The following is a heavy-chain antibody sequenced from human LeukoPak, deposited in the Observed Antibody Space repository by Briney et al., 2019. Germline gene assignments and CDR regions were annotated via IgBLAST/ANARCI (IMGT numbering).Heavy chain of an antibody. J-gene: IGHJ4*02. CDR1: GGSISSSSYY. V-gene: IGHV4-39*07. D-gene: IGHD6-19*01. CDR2: IYHSGST. CDR3: VRQLGAGSGWSHFDY. Sequence: PSETLSLTCTVSGGSISSSSYYWGWIRQPPGKGLEWIGEIYHSGSTNYNPSLKSRVTISVDKSKNQFSLKLSSVTAADTAVYYCVRQLGAGSGWSHFDYWGQGTLVTVSS.